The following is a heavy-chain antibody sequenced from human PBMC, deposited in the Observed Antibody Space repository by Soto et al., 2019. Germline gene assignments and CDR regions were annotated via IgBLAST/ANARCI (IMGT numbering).Heavy chain of an antibody. Sequence: NPSETLSLTCAVSGGSISSGGYYWSWIRQHPGKGLEWIGYIYYSGSTYYNPSLKSRVTISVDTSKNQFSLKLSSVTAADTAVYYCARTMYGQDSGSSSRYYYDGMDVWGQGTTVTV. D-gene: IGHD1-26*01. CDR3: ARTMYGQDSGSSSRYYYDGMDV. J-gene: IGHJ6*02. V-gene: IGHV4-31*11. CDR2: IYYSGST. CDR1: GGSISSGGYY.